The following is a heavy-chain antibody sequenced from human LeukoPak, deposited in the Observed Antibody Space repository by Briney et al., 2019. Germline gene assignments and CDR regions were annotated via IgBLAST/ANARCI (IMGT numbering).Heavy chain of an antibody. CDR2: ISAYNGNT. CDR1: GYTFTSYG. Sequence: ASVKVSCKASGYTFTSYGIIWVRQAPGQGLEWMGWISAYNGNTDYAQKLQGRVTMTTDTSTSTAYMGLRSLRSDDTAVYYCARVSVAVAGPLFDYWGQGTLVTVSS. J-gene: IGHJ4*02. CDR3: ARVSVAVAGPLFDY. D-gene: IGHD6-19*01. V-gene: IGHV1-18*01.